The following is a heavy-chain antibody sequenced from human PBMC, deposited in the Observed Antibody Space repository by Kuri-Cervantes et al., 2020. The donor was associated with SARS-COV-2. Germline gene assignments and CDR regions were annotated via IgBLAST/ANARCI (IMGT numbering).Heavy chain of an antibody. V-gene: IGHV4-34*01. D-gene: IGHD4-17*01. Sequence: GSLRLSCAVYGGSFSGYYWSWIRQPPGKGLEWIGEINHSGSTNYNPSLKSRVTMSVDTSKNQFSLKLSSVTAADTAVYYCARGGFWYGAGYFDYWGQGTLVTVSS. CDR3: ARGGFWYGAGYFDY. CDR2: INHSGST. J-gene: IGHJ4*02. CDR1: GGSFSGYY.